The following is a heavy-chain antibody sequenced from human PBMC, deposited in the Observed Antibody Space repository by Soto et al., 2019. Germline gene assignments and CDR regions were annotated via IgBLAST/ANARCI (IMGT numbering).Heavy chain of an antibody. Sequence: QVQLQQWGAGLLKPSETLSLTCAVYGGSFSGYYWSWIRQPPGKGLEWIGEINHSGSTNYNPSLKSRVTISVDTSKNQFSLKLSSVTAADTAVYYCASVDDCSGGSCYSDYWGQGTLVTVSS. V-gene: IGHV4-34*01. CDR3: ASVDDCSGGSCYSDY. CDR2: INHSGST. D-gene: IGHD2-15*01. CDR1: GGSFSGYY. J-gene: IGHJ4*02.